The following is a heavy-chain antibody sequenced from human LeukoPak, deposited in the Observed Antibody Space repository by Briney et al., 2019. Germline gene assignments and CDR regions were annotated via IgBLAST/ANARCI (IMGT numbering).Heavy chain of an antibody. V-gene: IGHV4-59*06. D-gene: IGHD3-10*01. J-gene: IGHJ4*02. CDR2: IYYSGTT. CDR3: ARTSHGSGSYYDR. Sequence: SETLSLTCTVSGGSISSYYWSWIRQLPGKGLEWIGYIYYSGTTYYNPSLKSRLTISVDTSENQFSLHLTSVTAADTAVYYCARTSHGSGSYYDRWGQGTLVTVSS. CDR1: GGSISSYY.